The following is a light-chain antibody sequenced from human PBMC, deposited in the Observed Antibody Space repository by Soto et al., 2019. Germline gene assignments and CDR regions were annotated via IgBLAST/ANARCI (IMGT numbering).Light chain of an antibody. Sequence: EIVLTQSPATLSLSPGERATLSCRASQSVNSYLAWYQQKPGQAPRLLIYEASNRATGIPARFSGSGSGTDFTLTISSLEPEEFAVYYCQQRSNWLFSFGPGTKVDIK. CDR2: EAS. V-gene: IGKV3-11*01. CDR1: QSVNSY. CDR3: QQRSNWLFS. J-gene: IGKJ3*01.